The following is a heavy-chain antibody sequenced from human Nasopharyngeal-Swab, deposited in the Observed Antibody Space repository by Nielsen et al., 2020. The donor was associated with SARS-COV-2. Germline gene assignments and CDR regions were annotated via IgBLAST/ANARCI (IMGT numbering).Heavy chain of an antibody. CDR3: ASGGYYDTSSYFFDF. CDR2: ISAHNGNT. Sequence: ASVKVSCKASGYTFTSYGINWVRQAPGQGLEWMGWISAHNGNTKYAQKWQGRVTMTTDTSTSTAYMELRSLRSDDTAVYYCASGGYYDTSSYFFDFWGQGTMVTVSS. D-gene: IGHD3-3*01. J-gene: IGHJ3*01. V-gene: IGHV1-18*04. CDR1: GYTFTSYG.